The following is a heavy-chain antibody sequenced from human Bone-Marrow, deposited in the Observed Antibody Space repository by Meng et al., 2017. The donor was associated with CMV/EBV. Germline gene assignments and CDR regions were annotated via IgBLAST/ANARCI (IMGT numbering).Heavy chain of an antibody. Sequence: SETLSLPCTVSGGSISSSSYYWGWIRQPPGKGLEWIGSIYYSGSAYYNPSLKSRVTISVDTSKNQFSLKLSSVTAADTAVYYGARVHYYGPGPLGMEVWGQGNRVTVSS. CDR3: ARVHYYGPGPLGMEV. CDR1: GGSISSSSYY. CDR2: IYYSGSA. D-gene: IGHD3-10*01. J-gene: IGHJ6*02. V-gene: IGHV4-39*07.